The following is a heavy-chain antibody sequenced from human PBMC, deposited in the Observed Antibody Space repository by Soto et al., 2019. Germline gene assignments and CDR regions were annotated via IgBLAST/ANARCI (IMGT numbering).Heavy chain of an antibody. CDR1: GYTFTGYY. V-gene: IGHV1-2*02. J-gene: IGHJ5*02. D-gene: IGHD3-3*01. Sequence: ASVKVSCKASGYTFTGYYMHWVRQAPGQGLEWMGWINPNSGGTNYAQKFQGRVTMTRDTSISTAYMELSRLRSDDTAVYYCARKLGYDFWSGYYRTREPNWFDPWGQGTLVTVSS. CDR2: INPNSGGT. CDR3: ARKLGYDFWSGYYRTREPNWFDP.